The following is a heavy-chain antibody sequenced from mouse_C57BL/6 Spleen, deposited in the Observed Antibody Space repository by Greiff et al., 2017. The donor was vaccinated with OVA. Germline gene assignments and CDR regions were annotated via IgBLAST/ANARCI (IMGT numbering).Heavy chain of an antibody. CDR2: IYPGDGDT. CDR3: ARWGSYFDY. J-gene: IGHJ2*01. V-gene: IGHV1-82*01. Sequence: VQLQQSGPELVKPGASVKISCKASGYAFSSSWMNWVKQRPGKGLEWIGRIYPGDGDTNYNGKFKGKATLTADKSSSTAYMQLSSLTSEDSAVYFCARWGSYFDYWGQGTTFTVSS. CDR1: GYAFSSSW.